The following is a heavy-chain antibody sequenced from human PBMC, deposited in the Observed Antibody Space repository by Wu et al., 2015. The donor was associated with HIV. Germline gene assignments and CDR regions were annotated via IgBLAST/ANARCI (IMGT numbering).Heavy chain of an antibody. CDR3: ARVVAVAGTRYYGMDV. V-gene: IGHV1-18*01. Sequence: QVQLVQSGAEVKKPGSSVKVSCKASGGTFSTYAISWVRQAPGQGLEWMGWISAYNGNTNYAQKLQGRVTMTTDTSTSTAYMELRSLRSDDTAVYYCARVVAVAGTRYYGMDVWGQGDHGHRLL. D-gene: IGHD6-19*01. CDR1: GGTFSTYA. CDR2: ISAYNGNT. J-gene: IGHJ6*02.